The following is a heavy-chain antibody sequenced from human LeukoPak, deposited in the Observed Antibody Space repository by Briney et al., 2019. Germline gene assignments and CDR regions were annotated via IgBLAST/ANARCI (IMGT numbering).Heavy chain of an antibody. V-gene: IGHV3-15*01. Sequence: PGGSLRLSCAASGFTFSDYYMSWVRQAPGKGLEWVGRIKSKSDGGTADYAAVVKARFIISRDDSKDTLYLQMNSLKTEDTGIYYCAEFNTRDAFEIWGQGTMVTVSS. CDR2: IKSKSDGGTA. CDR1: GFTFSDYY. CDR3: AEFNTRDAFEI. D-gene: IGHD1-26*01. J-gene: IGHJ3*02.